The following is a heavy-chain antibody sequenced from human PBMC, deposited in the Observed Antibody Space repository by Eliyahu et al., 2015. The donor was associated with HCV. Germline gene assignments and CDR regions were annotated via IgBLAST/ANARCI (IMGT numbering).Heavy chain of an antibody. CDR2: INSDGXST. D-gene: IGHD4-17*01. CDR3: ARGNDYGDYDYFDY. CDR1: GFTFSSYW. J-gene: IGHJ4*02. Sequence: EVQLVESGGGLVQPGGSLRLSCAASGFTFSSYWMHWVRQAPGKGLVWVSRINSDGXSTSYADSVKGRFTISRDNAKNTLYLQMNSLRAEDTAVYYCARGNDYGDYDYFDYWGQGTLVTVSS. V-gene: IGHV3-74*01.